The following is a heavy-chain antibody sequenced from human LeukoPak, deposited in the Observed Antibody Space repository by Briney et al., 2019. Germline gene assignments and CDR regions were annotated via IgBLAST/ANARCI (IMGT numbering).Heavy chain of an antibody. V-gene: IGHV3-53*01. CDR2: IYGAGAT. Sequence: GGSLRLSCEASGFSLSISGMNWVRQAPGKGLEWISVIYGAGATYYADSVEGRFTISRDTYNNALYLQMNSLRVEDTAVYHCARLLPASRHYFDYWGRGTPVTVSS. CDR1: GFSLSISG. D-gene: IGHD6-6*01. J-gene: IGHJ4*02. CDR3: ARLLPASRHYFDY.